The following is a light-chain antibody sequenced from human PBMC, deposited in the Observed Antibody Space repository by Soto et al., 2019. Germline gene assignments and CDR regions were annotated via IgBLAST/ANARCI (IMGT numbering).Light chain of an antibody. CDR3: QQRSNWPRT. CDR2: DAS. CDR1: QSVSSY. V-gene: IGKV3-11*01. Sequence: EIVLTQSPATLSLSPGERATLSCRASQSVSSYLAWYQQRPGQAPSLLIYDASNRATGITARFSGSGSGTDFTLTSSSLEPEDVAVYYCQQRSNWPRTFGQGTKVEIK. J-gene: IGKJ1*01.